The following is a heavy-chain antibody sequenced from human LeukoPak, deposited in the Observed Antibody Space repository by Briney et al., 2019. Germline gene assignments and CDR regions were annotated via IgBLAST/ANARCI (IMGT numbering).Heavy chain of an antibody. CDR3: ARDSWVDVYCSSTSCYFNWFDP. J-gene: IGHJ5*02. CDR1: GYTFTSYY. D-gene: IGHD2-2*01. Sequence: GASVKVSCKASGYTFTSYYMHWVRQAPGQGLEWMGIINPSGGSTSYAQKFQGRVTMTTDTSTSTVYMELSSLRSEDTAVYYCARDSWVDVYCSSTSCYFNWFDPWGQGTLVTVSS. V-gene: IGHV1-46*01. CDR2: INPSGGST.